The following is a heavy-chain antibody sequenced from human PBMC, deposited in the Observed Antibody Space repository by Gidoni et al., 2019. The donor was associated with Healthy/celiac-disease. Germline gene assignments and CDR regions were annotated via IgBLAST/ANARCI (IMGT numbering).Heavy chain of an antibody. CDR3: ARAWYSSGWYWDY. CDR1: GGPISRYY. J-gene: IGHJ4*02. CDR2: IYYSGST. Sequence: QVQLQESGPGLVKPSDTLSLTCTVSGGPISRYYWSWLRQPPGKGLEWIGYIYYSGSTNYNPSLKSRVTISVDTSKNQCSLKLSSVTAADTAVYYCARAWYSSGWYWDYWGQGTLVTVSS. V-gene: IGHV4-59*01. D-gene: IGHD6-19*01.